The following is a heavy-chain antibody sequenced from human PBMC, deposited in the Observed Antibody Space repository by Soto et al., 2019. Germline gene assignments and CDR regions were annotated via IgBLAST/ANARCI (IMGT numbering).Heavy chain of an antibody. CDR3: ARAFGSGSYYLVFDY. Sequence: EVQLLESGGGLVQPGGSLRLSCAASGFMFSNYGMSWVRQAPGKGLEWVSVISGSGGSTYYADSVKGRFTISRDSSKNTLFLQMNSLRAEDTAVYYCARAFGSGSYYLVFDYWGQGTLVTASS. V-gene: IGHV3-23*01. CDR2: ISGSGGST. J-gene: IGHJ4*02. CDR1: GFMFSNYG. D-gene: IGHD1-26*01.